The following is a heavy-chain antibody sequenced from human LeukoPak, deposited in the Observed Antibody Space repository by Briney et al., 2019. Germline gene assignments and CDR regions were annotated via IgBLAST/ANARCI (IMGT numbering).Heavy chain of an antibody. V-gene: IGHV3-21*01. CDR3: ARVYDSSGYPLDY. CDR2: ISSSSSYI. CDR1: GFTFSSYS. Sequence: GGSLRLSCAASGFTFSSYSMNWVRQAPGKGLEWVSSISSSSSYIYYADSVKGRFTISRDNAKNSLYLQMNSLRAEDTAVYYCARVYDSSGYPLDYWGQGTLVTVSS. J-gene: IGHJ4*02. D-gene: IGHD3-22*01.